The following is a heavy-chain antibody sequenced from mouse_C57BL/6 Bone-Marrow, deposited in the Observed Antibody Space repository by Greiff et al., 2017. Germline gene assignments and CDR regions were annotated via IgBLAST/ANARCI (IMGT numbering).Heavy chain of an antibody. V-gene: IGHV1-15*01. CDR2: IDPETGGT. J-gene: IGHJ2*01. CDR3: TRLSLVYFDY. CDR1: GYTFTDYE. Sequence: VQLQESGAELVRPGASVTLSCKASGYTFTDYEMHWVKQTPVHGLEWIGAIDPETGGTAYNQKFKGKAILTADKSSSTAYMALRSLTSEDSAVYYCTRLSLVYFDYWGQGTTLTVSS.